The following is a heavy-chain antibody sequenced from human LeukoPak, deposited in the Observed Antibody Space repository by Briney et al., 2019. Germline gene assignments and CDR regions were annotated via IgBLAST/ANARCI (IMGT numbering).Heavy chain of an antibody. CDR3: ARERSTIAARPDAFDI. D-gene: IGHD6-6*01. CDR2: ISAYNGNT. CDR1: GYTFTSYG. J-gene: IGHJ3*02. V-gene: IGHV1-18*01. Sequence: GASVKVSCKASGYTFTSYGISWVRQAPGQGLEWMGWISAYNGNTNYAQKFQGRVTMTRDTSISTAYMELSRLRSDDTAVYYCARERSTIAARPDAFDIWGQGTMVTVSS.